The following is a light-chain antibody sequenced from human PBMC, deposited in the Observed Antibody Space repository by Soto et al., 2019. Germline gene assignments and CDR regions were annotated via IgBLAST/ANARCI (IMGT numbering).Light chain of an antibody. CDR1: SSNIGSNS. V-gene: IGLV1-44*01. CDR2: GNN. J-gene: IGLJ2*01. Sequence: QSVLTQPPSASQTPGQRVTISCSGSSSNIGSNSVNWYQQFPGTAPKLLISGNNQRPSGVPDRFSGSKSGTSASLAISGLQSEDEADYYCAAWDDNLNGVVFGGGTKLTVL. CDR3: AAWDDNLNGVV.